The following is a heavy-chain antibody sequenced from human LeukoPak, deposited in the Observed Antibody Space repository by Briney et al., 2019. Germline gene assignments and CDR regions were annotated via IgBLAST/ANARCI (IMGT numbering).Heavy chain of an antibody. V-gene: IGHV3-11*06. CDR1: GFSFRDYY. D-gene: IGHD6-19*01. CDR3: ARVSPYSSGWLFYYGMDV. Sequence: GGYLRLSCEGSGFSFRDYYMSWIRQTPGKGLEWVSYISNSGTDTNYADSVKGRFTISRDNAKNSLYLQMNSLRAEDTAVYYCARVSPYSSGWLFYYGMDVWGQGTTVTVSS. CDR2: ISNSGTDT. J-gene: IGHJ6*02.